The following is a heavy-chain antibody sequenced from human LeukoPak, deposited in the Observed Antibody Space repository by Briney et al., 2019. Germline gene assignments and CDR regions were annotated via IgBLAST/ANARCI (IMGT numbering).Heavy chain of an antibody. CDR1: GYTFTDYY. J-gene: IGHJ6*03. V-gene: IGHV1-2*06. D-gene: IGHD3-9*01. CDR2: INPSSGGA. Sequence: GASVKVSCKASGYTFTDYYIHWVRQAPGQGLEWMGRINPSSGGANYAQKFQGRVTMTRDTSISTAYMELRRLRSDDTAVYYCARGGLILRYFVDYYYYYMDVWGKGTTVTVSS. CDR3: ARGGLILRYFVDYYYYYMDV.